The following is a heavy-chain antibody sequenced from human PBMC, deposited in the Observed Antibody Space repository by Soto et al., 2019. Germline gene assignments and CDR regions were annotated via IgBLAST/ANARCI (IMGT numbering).Heavy chain of an antibody. Sequence: PGGSLRLSCAASGFTFSSYGMFWVRQAPGRGLEWVAFISYDGSDKCSDSVKGRFTISRDNSKNTLYLQMNSLRAEDTAVYYCTRGIRGSSGWSYYYGMDVWGQGTTVTVSS. CDR2: ISYDGSDK. CDR3: TRGIRGSSGWSYYYGMDV. D-gene: IGHD6-19*01. CDR1: GFTFSSYG. V-gene: IGHV3-30*03. J-gene: IGHJ6*02.